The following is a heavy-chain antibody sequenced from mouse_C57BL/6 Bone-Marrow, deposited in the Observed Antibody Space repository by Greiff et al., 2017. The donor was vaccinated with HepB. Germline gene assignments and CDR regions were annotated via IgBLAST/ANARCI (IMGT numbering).Heavy chain of an antibody. CDR2: IYPSDSET. Sequence: QVQLQQPGAELVRPGSSVKLSCKASGYTFTSYWMDWVKQRPGQGLEWIGNIYPSDSETHYNQKFKDKATLTVDKSSSTAYMQLSSLTSEDSAVYYCERTAGSSPHYAMDYWGQGTSVTVSS. V-gene: IGHV1-61*01. CDR3: ERTAGSSPHYAMDY. CDR1: GYTFTSYW. J-gene: IGHJ4*01. D-gene: IGHD1-1*01.